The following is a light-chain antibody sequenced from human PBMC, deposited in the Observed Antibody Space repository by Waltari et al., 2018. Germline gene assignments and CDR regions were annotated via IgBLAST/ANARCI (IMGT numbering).Light chain of an antibody. V-gene: IGKV3-15*01. CDR2: GAS. CDR1: QSVSSN. J-gene: IGKJ2*01. Sequence: EIVMTQSPATLSVSPGERATLSCRASQSVSSNFAWYQQKPGQAPRLLIYGASTRATGIPARFSGSGSGTEFTLTISSLQSEDFAVYYCQQYNNWQTFGQGTKLEIK. CDR3: QQYNNWQT.